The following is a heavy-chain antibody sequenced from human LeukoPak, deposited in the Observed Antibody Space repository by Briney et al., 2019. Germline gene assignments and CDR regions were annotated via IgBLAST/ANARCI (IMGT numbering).Heavy chain of an antibody. CDR3: AREEARAFDI. J-gene: IGHJ3*02. CDR2: IYYSGTT. CDR1: GGSISSGGYS. Sequence: SETLSLTCAVSGGSISSGGYSWSWIRQPPGKGLEWIGYIYYSGTTNYNPSLESRVTISVDTSKDQFSLKLSSVTAADTAVYYCAREEARAFDIWGQGTMVTVSS. V-gene: IGHV4-61*08.